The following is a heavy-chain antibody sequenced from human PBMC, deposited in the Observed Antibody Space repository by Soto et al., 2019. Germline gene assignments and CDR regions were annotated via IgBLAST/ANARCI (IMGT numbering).Heavy chain of an antibody. V-gene: IGHV4-31*03. CDR1: GGSNIRDGYY. CDR2: ISYSGSS. D-gene: IGHD2-2*01. Sequence: QVQLQESGPGLVKPSQTLSLTCTVSGGSNIRDGYYWSWIRQHPGKGLEWIAYISYSGSSYSNPSLKSRVTISADTSKNQFSLRLTSVTAADTAVYFCARATPAGSADLWRQGTLVTVSS. CDR3: ARATPAGSADL. J-gene: IGHJ4*02.